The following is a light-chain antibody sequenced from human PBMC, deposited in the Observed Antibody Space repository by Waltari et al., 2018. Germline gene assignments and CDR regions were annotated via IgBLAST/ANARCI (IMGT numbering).Light chain of an antibody. CDR1: QSVSSTN. CDR3: QQYGSYA. V-gene: IGKV3-20*01. Sequence: ELVLTQFPGTTYLSPGERATLSCRASQSVSSTNMACYQQKPGQAPSLPIYGASSRATGIPDRFSGRGSGTDFTLTISRLEPEDFVLYYCQQYGSYAFGQGARLEIK. J-gene: IGKJ2*01. CDR2: GAS.